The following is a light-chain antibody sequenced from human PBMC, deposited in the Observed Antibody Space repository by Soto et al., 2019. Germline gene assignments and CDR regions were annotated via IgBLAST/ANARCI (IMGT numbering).Light chain of an antibody. CDR3: QSYDSSLSGVV. J-gene: IGLJ3*02. CDR2: VNN. Sequence: QPVLTQPPSVSGTPGQRVTISCTGSSSNIGAGYDVHWYQQLPGTAPKLLIFVNNNRPSGVPDRFSGSKSGTSASLAITGLQAEDEADYYCQSYDSSLSGVVFGGGTKVTVL. CDR1: SSNIGAGYD. V-gene: IGLV1-40*01.